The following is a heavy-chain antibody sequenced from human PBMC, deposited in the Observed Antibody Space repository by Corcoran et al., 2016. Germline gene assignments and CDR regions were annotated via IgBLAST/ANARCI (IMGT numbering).Heavy chain of an antibody. CDR2: ISNNGNDK. CDR1: GFTFSSYG. Sequence: QVQLVESGGGVVQPGRSLRLSCAGSGFTFSSYGMHWVRQAPGKGLEWLAVISNNGNDKKYADSVKGRFTISRDNSKNTLYVEMNSLRAEDKAVYFCAKDRKEAAADYYFDCWGQGTLVTVSS. V-gene: IGHV3-30*18. CDR3: AKDRKEAAADYYFDC. D-gene: IGHD6-13*01. J-gene: IGHJ4*02.